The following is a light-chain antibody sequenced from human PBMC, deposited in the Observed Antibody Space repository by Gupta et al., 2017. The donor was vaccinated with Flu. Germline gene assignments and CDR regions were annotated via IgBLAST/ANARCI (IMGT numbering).Light chain of an antibody. CDR3: QQYNSYPWT. CDR2: KAS. Sequence: CRASQSISSWLAWYQQKPGKAPKLLIYKASSLESGVPSRFSGSGSGTEFTLTISSLQPDDFATYYCQQYNSYPWTFGQGTKVEIK. V-gene: IGKV1-5*03. CDR1: QSISSW. J-gene: IGKJ1*01.